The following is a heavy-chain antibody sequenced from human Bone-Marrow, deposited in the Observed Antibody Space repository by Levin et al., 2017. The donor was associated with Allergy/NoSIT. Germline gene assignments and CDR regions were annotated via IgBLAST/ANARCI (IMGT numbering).Heavy chain of an antibody. CDR2: ISWNSGDI. Sequence: SLKISCVVSGFTFQDYAMHWVRQVPGKGLEWVSGISWNSGDIGHADSVKGRFTISRDNAKNSLYLQMNSLRVEDTALYYCIKESNPGGLDCWGQGTLVTVSS. V-gene: IGHV3-9*01. J-gene: IGHJ4*02. CDR1: GFTFQDYA. D-gene: IGHD4-11*01. CDR3: IKESNPGGLDC.